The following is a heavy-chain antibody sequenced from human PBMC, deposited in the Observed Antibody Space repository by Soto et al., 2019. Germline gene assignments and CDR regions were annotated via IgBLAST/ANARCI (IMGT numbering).Heavy chain of an antibody. CDR1: GGTFSSYA. D-gene: IGHD3-3*01. V-gene: IGHV1-69*13. Sequence: SVKVSCKASGGTFSSYAISWVRQAPGQGLEWMGGIIPIFGTANYAQKFQGRVTITADESTSTAYMELSSLRSEDTAVYYCATKHYDFWSGYRYQFDYWGQGTLVTVSS. CDR3: ATKHYDFWSGYRYQFDY. J-gene: IGHJ4*02. CDR2: IIPIFGTA.